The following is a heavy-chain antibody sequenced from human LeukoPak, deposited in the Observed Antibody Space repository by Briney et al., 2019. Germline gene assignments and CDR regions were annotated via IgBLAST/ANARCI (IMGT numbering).Heavy chain of an antibody. CDR1: GFTFSSYA. Sequence: GGSLRLSCAASGFTFSSYAMSWVRQAPGKGLEWVSAISGSGGSTYYADSMKGRFTISRDNSKNTLYLQMNSLRAEDTAVYYCAKADRGGIAVAEPFDYWGQGTLVTVSS. CDR2: ISGSGGST. CDR3: AKADRGGIAVAEPFDY. V-gene: IGHV3-23*01. D-gene: IGHD6-13*01. J-gene: IGHJ4*02.